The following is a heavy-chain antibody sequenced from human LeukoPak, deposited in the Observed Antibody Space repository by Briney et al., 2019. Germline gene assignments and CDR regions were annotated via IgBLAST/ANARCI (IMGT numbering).Heavy chain of an antibody. D-gene: IGHD3-3*01. V-gene: IGHV4-4*09. CDR1: GGSISSYY. J-gene: IGHJ3*02. Sequence: SETLSLTCTVSGGSISSYYWSWIRQPPGKGLEWIGYIYTSGSTNYNPSLKSRVTISVDTSKNQFSLKLSSVTAADTAVYYCARGYDFWSGSRHDAFDIWGQGTMVTVSS. CDR3: ARGYDFWSGSRHDAFDI. CDR2: IYTSGST.